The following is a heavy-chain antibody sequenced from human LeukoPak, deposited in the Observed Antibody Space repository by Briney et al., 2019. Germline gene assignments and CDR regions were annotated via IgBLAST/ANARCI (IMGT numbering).Heavy chain of an antibody. D-gene: IGHD6-19*01. CDR1: GGSISSYY. J-gene: IGHJ4*02. CDR2: IYYSGST. Sequence: SETLSLTCTVSGGSISSYYWSWIRQPPGKGLEWIGYIYYSGSTNYNPSLKSRVTISVDTSKNQFSLKLSSVTAADTAVYYCARGYGAYSSGWYFDYWGQGTLVTVSS. CDR3: ARGYGAYSSGWYFDY. V-gene: IGHV4-59*08.